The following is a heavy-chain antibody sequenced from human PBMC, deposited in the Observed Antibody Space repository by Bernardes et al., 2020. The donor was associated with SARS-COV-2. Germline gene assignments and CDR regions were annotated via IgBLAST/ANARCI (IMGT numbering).Heavy chain of an antibody. CDR3: AKDYPEKAGGSGEDSFFDY. D-gene: IGHD3-10*01. CDR1: GFSFYDYA. Sequence: GGSLRLSCAASGFSFYDYAMSWVRQVPGKGLEWVSGIIGNGGGTYYADSVKGRFTISRDISKNTLYLQMHSRRAEDTAVYFCAKDYPEKAGGSGEDSFFDYWGQGTLVTVSA. J-gene: IGHJ4*02. CDR2: IIGNGGGT. V-gene: IGHV3-23*01.